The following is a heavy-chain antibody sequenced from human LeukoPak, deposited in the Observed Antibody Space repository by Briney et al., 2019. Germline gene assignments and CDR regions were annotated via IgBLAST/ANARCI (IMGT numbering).Heavy chain of an antibody. J-gene: IGHJ4*02. Sequence: SGGSLRLSCAASGFTFSSYGMHWVRQAPGKGLEWVAVIYYDGSDKYYVDSVKGRFAVSRDNSKNTLYLQMNNLRVEDTAVYHCARDRSQHYFDYWGQGALVTVSS. V-gene: IGHV3-33*08. CDR1: GFTFSSYG. CDR2: IYYDGSDK. D-gene: IGHD5-18*01. CDR3: ARDRSQHYFDY.